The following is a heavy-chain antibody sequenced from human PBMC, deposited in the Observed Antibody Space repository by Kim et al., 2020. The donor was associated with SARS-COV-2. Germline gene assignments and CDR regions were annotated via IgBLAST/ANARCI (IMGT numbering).Heavy chain of an antibody. Sequence: SETLSLTCAVYGGSFSGYYWSWIRQPPGKGLEWIGEINHSGSTNYNPSLKSRVTISVDTSKNQFSLKLSSVTAADTAVYYCARQVWLSNWFDPWGQGTLVTVSS. CDR3: ARQVWLSNWFDP. V-gene: IGHV4-34*01. J-gene: IGHJ5*02. CDR2: INHSGST. CDR1: GGSFSGYY. D-gene: IGHD5-12*01.